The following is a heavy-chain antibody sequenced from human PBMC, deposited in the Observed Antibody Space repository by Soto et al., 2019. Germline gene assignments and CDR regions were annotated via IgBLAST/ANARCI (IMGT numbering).Heavy chain of an antibody. CDR1: GGSISSSSYY. CDR3: VQGSNLHYYYGMDV. CDR2: IYYSGST. V-gene: IGHV4-39*01. J-gene: IGHJ6*02. D-gene: IGHD4-4*01. Sequence: SETLSLTCTVSGGSISSSSYYWGWIRQPPGKGLEWIGSIYYSGSTYYNPSLKSRVTISVDTSKNQFSLKLSSVTAADTAVYYCVQGSNLHYYYGMDVWGQGTTVTVSS.